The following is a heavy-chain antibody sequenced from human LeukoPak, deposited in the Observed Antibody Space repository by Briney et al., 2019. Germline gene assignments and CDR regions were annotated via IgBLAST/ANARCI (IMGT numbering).Heavy chain of an antibody. Sequence: PGESLRLTCAASGFTFSSPWMHWVRQAPGKGLVWVSRINSDGSATAYADSVKGRFTISRDNAENTLYLQMNSLRAEDTAVYYCARGTAGYHSSYFDYWGQGTLVTVSS. CDR3: ARGTAGYHSSYFDY. D-gene: IGHD3-16*02. CDR1: GFTFSSPW. V-gene: IGHV3-74*01. CDR2: INSDGSAT. J-gene: IGHJ4*02.